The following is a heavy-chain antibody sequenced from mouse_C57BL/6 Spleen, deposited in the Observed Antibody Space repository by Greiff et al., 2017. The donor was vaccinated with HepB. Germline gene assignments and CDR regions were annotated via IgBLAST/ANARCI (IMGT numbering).Heavy chain of an antibody. CDR1: GYTFTGYW. CDR2: ILPGSGST. D-gene: IGHD1-1*01. CDR3: ARSAGYGRHYGYFDY. J-gene: IGHJ2*01. V-gene: IGHV1-9*01. Sequence: VQLQQSVAELLNPGASVKLSCKAPGYTFTGYWIEWVKQRPGHGLEWIGEILPGSGSTNYNEKFKGKATFTADTSSNTAYMQLSSLTTEDSAIYYCARSAGYGRHYGYFDYWGQGTTLTVSS.